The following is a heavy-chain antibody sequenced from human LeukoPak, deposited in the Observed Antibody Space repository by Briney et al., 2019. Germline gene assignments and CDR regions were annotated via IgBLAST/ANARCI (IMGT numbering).Heavy chain of an antibody. D-gene: IGHD3-10*01. CDR3: AREFGTVRGVAFDI. CDR2: ISYDGSNK. V-gene: IGHV3-30*03. Sequence: PGGSLRLSCAASGFTFSSYGMHWVRQAPGKGLEWVAVISYDGSNKYYADSVKGRFTISRDNSKNTLYLQMNSLRAEDTAVYYCAREFGTVRGVAFDIWGQGTMVTVSS. J-gene: IGHJ3*02. CDR1: GFTFSSYG.